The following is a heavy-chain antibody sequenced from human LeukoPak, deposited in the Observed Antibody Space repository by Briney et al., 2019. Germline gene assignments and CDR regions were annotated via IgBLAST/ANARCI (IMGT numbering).Heavy chain of an antibody. V-gene: IGHV5-51*01. CDR2: IYPDDSRT. D-gene: IGHD4-17*01. Sequence: PGESLKISCKGSGYSFTSYWIGWVRQMPGKGLEWLGIIYPDDSRTRYSPSFQGQVTISVDKSITTAYLQWTSLKASDTAMYYCARPSYGASDYWGQGTLVTVSS. CDR3: ARPSYGASDY. CDR1: GYSFTSYW. J-gene: IGHJ4*02.